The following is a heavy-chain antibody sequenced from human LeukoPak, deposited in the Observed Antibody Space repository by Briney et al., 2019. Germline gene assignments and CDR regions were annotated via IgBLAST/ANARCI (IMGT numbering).Heavy chain of an antibody. CDR2: ISYDGSNK. V-gene: IGHV3-30-3*01. CDR3: ARDEVLRFLEWSYYFDY. Sequence: GRSLRLSCAASGFTFSSYAMHWVRQAPGKGLEWVAVISYDGSNKYYADSAKGRFTISRDNSKNTLYLQMNSLRAEDTAVYYCARDEVLRFLEWSYYFDYWGQGTLVTVSS. D-gene: IGHD3-3*01. J-gene: IGHJ4*02. CDR1: GFTFSSYA.